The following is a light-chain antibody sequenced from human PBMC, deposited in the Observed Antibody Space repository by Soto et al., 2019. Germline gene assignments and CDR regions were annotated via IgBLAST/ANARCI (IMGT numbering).Light chain of an antibody. CDR3: QQYDILPPFT. CDR2: AAS. CDR1: QDIGDY. Sequence: DIQMTQSPSSLSASIGDRVTITCRASQDIGDYLNWYRQKPGKAPKLLIYAASNLEPGVPSRFRGSGSGTEFSLTITSLQPEDIATYYCQQYDILPPFTFGPGTKVDIK. V-gene: IGKV1-33*01. J-gene: IGKJ3*01.